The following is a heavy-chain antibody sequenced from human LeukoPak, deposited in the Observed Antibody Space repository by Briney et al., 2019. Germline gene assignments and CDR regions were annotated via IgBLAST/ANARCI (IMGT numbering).Heavy chain of an antibody. J-gene: IGHJ4*02. CDR3: AKGDGDFKPTIDF. V-gene: IGHV3-74*03. CDR1: GFTFSSHW. Sequence: GGSLRLSCAASGFTFSSHWMHWVRLGPGKGLVWVSRINRDGSSTTYADSVKGRFTISRDNAKNTLSLQMNSLRAEDTAVYYCAKGDGDFKPTIDFWGQGTLVTVSS. CDR2: INRDGSST. D-gene: IGHD4-17*01.